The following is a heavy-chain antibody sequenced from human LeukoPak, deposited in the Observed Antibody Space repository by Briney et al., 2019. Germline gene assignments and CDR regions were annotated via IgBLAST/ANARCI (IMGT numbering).Heavy chain of an antibody. J-gene: IGHJ4*02. Sequence: GGSLRLSCATSGFTFNNYGMHWVRQTPGKGLEWVAAIRYDGTTRFYADSVKGRFTISRDNSKNTLHLQMNSLRVEDTAVYYCARRWGAYFDYWGQGALVTVSS. CDR1: GFTFNNYG. CDR3: ARRWGAYFDY. D-gene: IGHD1-26*01. CDR2: IRYDGTTR. V-gene: IGHV3-33*01.